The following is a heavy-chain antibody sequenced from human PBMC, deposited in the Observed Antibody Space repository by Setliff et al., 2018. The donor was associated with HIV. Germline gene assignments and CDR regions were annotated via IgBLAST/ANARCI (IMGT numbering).Heavy chain of an antibody. CDR1: GFSFSNFW. CDR3: ASNFPNYYHSSGTQN. CDR2: IKEDGSEK. V-gene: IGHV3-7*01. D-gene: IGHD3-22*01. Sequence: QTGGSLRLSCAGSGFSFSNFWMSWVRQAPGKGLEWVATIKEDGSEKYYVESVKGRFTISRDNAKNSLYLQMNNLRVDDTAVYYCASNFPNYYHSSGTQNWGQGTLVTVSS. J-gene: IGHJ4*02.